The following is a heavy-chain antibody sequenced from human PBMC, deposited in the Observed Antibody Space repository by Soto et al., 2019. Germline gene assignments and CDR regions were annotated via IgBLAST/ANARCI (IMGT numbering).Heavy chain of an antibody. CDR1: GFTFSSYG. Sequence: QVQLVESGGGVVQPGRSLRLSCAASGFTFSSYGMHWVRQAPGKGLEWVTLISYDGSNKYYADSVKGRFTISRDNSKKRLYLQANSRRDEDTAVYYCAKDRDNGYYHYGMDVWGQGTTVTVSS. D-gene: IGHD2-8*01. CDR3: AKDRDNGYYHYGMDV. J-gene: IGHJ6*02. V-gene: IGHV3-30*18. CDR2: ISYDGSNK.